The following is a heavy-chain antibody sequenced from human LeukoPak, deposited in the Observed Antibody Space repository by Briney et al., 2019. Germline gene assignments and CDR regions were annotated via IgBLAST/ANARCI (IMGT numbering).Heavy chain of an antibody. Sequence: SETLSLTCTVSGASITTNYWSWFRQSPGKGLEWIGYIFYSGNTKYSPSLESRVTISVDTSKNHFSLNLKSVTAADTAVYYCERLSPYSHFDFWGQGTLVTVSS. CDR2: IFYSGNT. CDR3: ERLSPYSHFDF. V-gene: IGHV4-59*08. D-gene: IGHD1-26*01. J-gene: IGHJ4*02. CDR1: GASITTNY.